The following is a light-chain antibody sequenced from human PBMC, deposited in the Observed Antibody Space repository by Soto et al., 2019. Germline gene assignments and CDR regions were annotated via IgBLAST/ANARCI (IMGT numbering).Light chain of an antibody. J-gene: IGKJ5*01. CDR3: QQYNNWPLT. Sequence: EIVMPKSRATLSVSPEKRGTLSFRASQSVSSNLACYQQKPGQAPRLLIYGASSRATGIPVRFSGSGSGTEFTLTISSLQSEDFAVYYCQQYNNWPLTFGQGTRLEI. V-gene: IGKV3-15*01. CDR1: QSVSSN. CDR2: GAS.